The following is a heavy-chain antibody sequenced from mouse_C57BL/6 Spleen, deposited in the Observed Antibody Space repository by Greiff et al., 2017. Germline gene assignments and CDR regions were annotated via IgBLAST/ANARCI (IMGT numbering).Heavy chain of an antibody. V-gene: IGHV1-50*01. J-gene: IGHJ3*01. CDR2: IDPSDSYT. CDR3: ARGGYGNPAWYAY. Sequence: QVQLQQPGAELVKPGASVQLSCKASGYTFTSYWMQWVKQRPGQGLEWIGEIDPSDSYTNYNQKFKGKATLTVDTSSSTAYMQLSSLTSEDSAVYYCARGGYGNPAWYAYWGQGTLVTVSA. D-gene: IGHD2-10*02. CDR1: GYTFTSYW.